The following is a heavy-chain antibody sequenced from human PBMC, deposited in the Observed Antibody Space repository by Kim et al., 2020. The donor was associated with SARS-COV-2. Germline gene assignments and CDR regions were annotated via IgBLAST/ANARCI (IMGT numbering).Heavy chain of an antibody. CDR1: GVSVASPSYF. J-gene: IGHJ5*01. Sequence: SETLSLTCTVSGVSVASPSYFWNWLRQRPGKGLEWIGYIYYGGSTHYNPSLKSRITMSVETSKSQFSLKLNPVTAADTAVYYCATVYKSHWWFGNKLAPHDLASWREGILVTFSS. CDR2: IYYGGST. CDR3: ATVYKSHWWFGNKLAPHDLAS. D-gene: IGHD2-15*01. V-gene: IGHV4-31*03.